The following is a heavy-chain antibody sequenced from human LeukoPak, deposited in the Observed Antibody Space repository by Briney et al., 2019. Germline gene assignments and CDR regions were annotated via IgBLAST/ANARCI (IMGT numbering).Heavy chain of an antibody. D-gene: IGHD2-21*01. V-gene: IGHV1-2*02. Sequence: GASVKVSCKASGYTFTGYYMHWVRQAPGQGLEWMGWINPNSGGTNYAQKFQGRVTMTRDTSISTAYMELSRLRSDDTAVYYCARDRAVMSLAFDIWGQGTKVTVSS. CDR3: ARDRAVMSLAFDI. CDR2: INPNSGGT. J-gene: IGHJ3*02. CDR1: GYTFTGYY.